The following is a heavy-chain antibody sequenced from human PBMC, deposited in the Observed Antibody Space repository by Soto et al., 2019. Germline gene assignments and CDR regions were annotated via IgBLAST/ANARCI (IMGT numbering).Heavy chain of an antibody. D-gene: IGHD5-12*01. CDR1: GFIFSGYA. CDR3: AKETSAYEIDY. V-gene: IGHV3-30-3*01. J-gene: IGHJ4*02. Sequence: QVQLVESGGGVVQPGRSLRLSCAASGFIFSGYAMHWVRQAPGKGLEWVAVISYDGNTKYYADSVKGRFTVSRDSSKNMLYVQMNNLSAEDTAMYYCAKETSAYEIDYWGQGTLVTVSS. CDR2: ISYDGNTK.